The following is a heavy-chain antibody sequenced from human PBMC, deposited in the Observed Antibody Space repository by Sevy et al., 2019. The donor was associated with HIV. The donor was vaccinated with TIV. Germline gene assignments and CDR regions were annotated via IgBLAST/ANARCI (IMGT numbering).Heavy chain of an antibody. V-gene: IGHV1-24*01. CDR1: GKTLTELS. D-gene: IGHD3-22*01. CDR2: FDPEDGEK. Sequence: VKVSCKVSGKTLTELSMHWVRQAPGKGLEWMGSFDPEDGEKIYAQKFQGRVTMTEDTSTDTAYMELSSLRSEDTAVYYCATTKDYYDSSGDPFDYWGQGTLFTVSS. J-gene: IGHJ4*02. CDR3: ATTKDYYDSSGDPFDY.